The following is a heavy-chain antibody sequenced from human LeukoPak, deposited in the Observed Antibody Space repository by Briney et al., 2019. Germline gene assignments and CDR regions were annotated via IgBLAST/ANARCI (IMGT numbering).Heavy chain of an antibody. J-gene: IGHJ4*02. CDR3: PKTPMSTYYYDSSGYHFDY. D-gene: IGHD3-22*01. V-gene: IGHV3-11*01. CDR1: GFNIDDYY. Sequence: AGGSLRLSCAASGFNIDDYYMSWVRQAPGKGLEWVSHISRSGGTIHYADSVKGRFTVSRDNAKNTLYLQMNSLRAEDTAVYYCPKTPMSTYYYDSSGYHFDYWGQGTLVTVSS. CDR2: ISRSGGTI.